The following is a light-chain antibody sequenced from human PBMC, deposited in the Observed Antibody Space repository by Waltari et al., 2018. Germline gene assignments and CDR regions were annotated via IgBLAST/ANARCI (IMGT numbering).Light chain of an antibody. Sequence: DIQMTQSPSSLSASVGDRVTITCRASQSISSYLNWYQQKPGKAPKLLIYAASSLQRGVPSRFSGSGSGTDFTLTINSLQPEDFATYYCQQSSSTPPFTFGPGTKVDIK. CDR3: QQSSSTPPFT. CDR1: QSISSY. CDR2: AAS. V-gene: IGKV1-39*01. J-gene: IGKJ3*01.